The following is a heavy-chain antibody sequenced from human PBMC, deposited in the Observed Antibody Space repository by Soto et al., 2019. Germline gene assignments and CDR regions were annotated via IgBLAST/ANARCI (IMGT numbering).Heavy chain of an antibody. CDR1: GYTFTHFG. V-gene: IGHV1-18*01. Sequence: GTSVKVSCKAPGYTFTHFGISWVRQAPGQGLEWMGWISAYNGNPNYAQKFQGRVTMTTDTSTSTAYMEVRSLRFDDTAVYYCARGGPPTDYWGQGTLVTVSS. CDR2: ISAYNGNP. CDR3: ARGGPPTDY. J-gene: IGHJ4*02. D-gene: IGHD3-16*01.